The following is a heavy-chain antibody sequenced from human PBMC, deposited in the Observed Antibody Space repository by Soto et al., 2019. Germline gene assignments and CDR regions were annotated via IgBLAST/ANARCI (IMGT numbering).Heavy chain of an antibody. J-gene: IGHJ4*02. D-gene: IGHD1-26*01. Sequence: EVQLVESGGGLVQPGGSLRLSCAASGFTFSTYEMNWVHQAPGKGLEWVSYISSSGSTIFYADSVKGRFTISRDNARNSLYLQMNSLRAEDTALYYCAGGSGSYRPFDYWGQGTLVTVSS. CDR2: ISSSGSTI. CDR1: GFTFSTYE. V-gene: IGHV3-48*03. CDR3: AGGSGSYRPFDY.